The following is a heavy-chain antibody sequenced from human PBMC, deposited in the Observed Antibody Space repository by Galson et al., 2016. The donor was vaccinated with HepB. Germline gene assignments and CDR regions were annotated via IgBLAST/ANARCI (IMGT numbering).Heavy chain of an antibody. J-gene: IGHJ6*02. CDR1: GFNTFSRFA. V-gene: IGHV3-23*01. Sequence: SLRLSCAASGFNTFSRFAMSWVRQAPGKGLEWVSGVTNGGASYFANSVKGRFTISRDNSKNTLYLQMNGLSPEDTDLYYCAKMKGMQFESYAMDIWGQGTTVTVSS. CDR3: AKMKGMQFESYAMDI. D-gene: IGHD3-10*01. CDR2: VTNGGAS.